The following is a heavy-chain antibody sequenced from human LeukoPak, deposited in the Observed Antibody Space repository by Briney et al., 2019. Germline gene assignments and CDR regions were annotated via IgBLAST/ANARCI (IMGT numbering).Heavy chain of an antibody. J-gene: IGHJ5*02. Sequence: GGSLRLSCAASGFTFSSYWMSWVRQAPGKGLEWVAIIKQDGNQKNYVDSVKGRFTISRDNSKNTLYLQMNSLRAEDTAVYYCAKDNDYGGNSGYNWFDPWGQGTLVTVSS. CDR2: IKQDGNQK. CDR1: GFTFSSYW. CDR3: AKDNDYGGNSGYNWFDP. D-gene: IGHD4-23*01. V-gene: IGHV3-7*03.